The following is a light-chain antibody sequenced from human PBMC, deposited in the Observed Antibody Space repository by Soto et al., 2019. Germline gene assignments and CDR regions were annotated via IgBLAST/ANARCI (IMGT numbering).Light chain of an antibody. V-gene: IGLV2-8*01. CDR2: EVS. CDR1: SNDVGGYNY. CDR3: SSYAGSKDVV. Sequence: QSVLTQPPSASGSPGQSVTISCTRTSNDVGGYNYVSWYQQHPGKAPKLMIYEVSKRPSGVPDRFSGSKSGNTASLTVSGLQAEDEADYYCSSYAGSKDVVFGGGTKLTVL. J-gene: IGLJ2*01.